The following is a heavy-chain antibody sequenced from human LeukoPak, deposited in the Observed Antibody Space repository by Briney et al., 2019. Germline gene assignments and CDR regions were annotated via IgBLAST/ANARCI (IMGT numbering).Heavy chain of an antibody. CDR3: AKDVTSNEYKYGDYVS. V-gene: IGHV3-23*01. D-gene: IGHD5-24*01. Sequence: GGSLRLSCAASGFTFSSYSMNWVRQAPGKGLEWVSAISGSGGRTYYANSAKGRFTISRDNSKNTLYLQMNGLRAEDTAVYYCAKDVTSNEYKYGDYVSWGQGSLVTVSS. CDR1: GFTFSSYS. J-gene: IGHJ4*02. CDR2: ISGSGGRT.